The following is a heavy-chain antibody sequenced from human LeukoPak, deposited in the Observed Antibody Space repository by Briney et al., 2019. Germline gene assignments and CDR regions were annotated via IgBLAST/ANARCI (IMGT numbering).Heavy chain of an antibody. CDR2: ISSSGSTI. CDR1: GFTFSDYY. J-gene: IGHJ5*02. Sequence: GGSLRLSCAASGFTFSDYYMSWIRQAPGKGLEWVSYISSSGSTIYYADSVKGQFTISRDNAKNSLYLQMNSLRAEDTAVYYCARASGWGYNWFDPWGQGTLVTVSS. CDR3: ARASGWGYNWFDP. V-gene: IGHV3-11*04. D-gene: IGHD6-19*01.